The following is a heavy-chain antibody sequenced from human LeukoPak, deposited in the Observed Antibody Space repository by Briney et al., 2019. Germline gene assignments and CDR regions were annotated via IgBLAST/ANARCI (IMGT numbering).Heavy chain of an antibody. D-gene: IGHD3-22*01. CDR2: IYYSGST. J-gene: IGHJ3*02. CDR1: GGSISSSSYY. CDR3: ARWAYYYDSSGYGVRGAFDI. Sequence: SETLSLTCTVSGGSISSSSYYWGWIRQPPGKGLEWIGSIYYSGSTNYNPSLKSRVTISVDTSKNQFSLKLSSVTAADTAVYYCARWAYYYDSSGYGVRGAFDIWGQGTMVTASS. V-gene: IGHV4-39*07.